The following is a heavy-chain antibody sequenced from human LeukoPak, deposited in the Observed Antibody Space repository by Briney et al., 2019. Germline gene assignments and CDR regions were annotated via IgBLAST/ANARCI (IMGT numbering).Heavy chain of an antibody. CDR3: ARRGGLYYYYMDV. D-gene: IGHD2-15*01. CDR2: IYYSGST. V-gene: IGHV4-39*01. Sequence: SETLSLTCTVSGGSIGSSSYYWGWIRQPPGKGLAWIGSIYYSGSTYYNPSLKSRVTISVDTSKNQFSLKLSSVTAADTAVYYCARRGGLYYYYMDVWGKGNTVTVSS. J-gene: IGHJ6*03. CDR1: GGSIGSSSYY.